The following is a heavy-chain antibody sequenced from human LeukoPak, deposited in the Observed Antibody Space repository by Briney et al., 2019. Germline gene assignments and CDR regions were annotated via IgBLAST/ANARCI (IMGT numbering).Heavy chain of an antibody. CDR1: GFTFSSYA. D-gene: IGHD2-15*01. CDR2: ISGSGNRT. V-gene: IGHV3-23*01. J-gene: IGHJ6*02. Sequence: GGSLRPSCAASGFTFSSYAMSWVRQAPGKGLEWVSSISGSGNRTYYADSVKGRFTISRDNSKNTLFLQMNSLRAEDTAVYYCAKNLYCGGGSCYPSALGMDVWGQGTTVTVSS. CDR3: AKNLYCGGGSCYPSALGMDV.